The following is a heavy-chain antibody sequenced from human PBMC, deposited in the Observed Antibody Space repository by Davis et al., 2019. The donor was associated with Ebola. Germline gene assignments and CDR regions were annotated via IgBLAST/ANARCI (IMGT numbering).Heavy chain of an antibody. CDR2: IYHSGST. J-gene: IGHJ4*02. D-gene: IGHD3-22*01. CDR1: GDSIRSSNW. V-gene: IGHV4-4*02. CDR3: ARDYYDSSGYLYYFDS. Sequence: MPGGSLRLSCAVSGDSIRSSNWWSWVRQPPGKGLEWIGEIYHSGSTNYNPSLKSRVTISVDKAKNQFSLKLNSVTAADTAVYYCARDYYDSSGYLYYFDSWGQGTLVTVSS.